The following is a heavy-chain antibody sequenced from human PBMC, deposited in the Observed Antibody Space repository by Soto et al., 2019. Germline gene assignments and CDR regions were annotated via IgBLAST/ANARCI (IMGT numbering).Heavy chain of an antibody. Sequence: LRLSCATSGFIFTTYAMNWVRQAPGKGLEWVSAISSSGESTFYAESVRGRFTISRDNSLNTLYLQMRSLRPEDTAVYYCAHPRGYGVFDAVDIWGQGIMVTVSS. CDR1: GFIFTTYA. CDR2: ISSSGEST. V-gene: IGHV3-23*01. J-gene: IGHJ3*02. D-gene: IGHD4-17*01. CDR3: AHPRGYGVFDAVDI.